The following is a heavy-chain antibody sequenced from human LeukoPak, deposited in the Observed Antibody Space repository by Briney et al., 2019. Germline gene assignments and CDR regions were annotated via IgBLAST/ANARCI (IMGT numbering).Heavy chain of an antibody. CDR2: ISAYNGNT. CDR1: GYTFTSYG. J-gene: IGHJ5*02. Sequence: ASVKVSCKASGYTFTSYGIIWVRQAPGQGLEWMGWISAYNGNTYYAQNLQGRVTMTTDTSTGTAYMDLRSLRSDDTAVYYCARKAYNWFDPWGQGTLVTVSS. CDR3: ARKAYNWFDP. V-gene: IGHV1-18*01.